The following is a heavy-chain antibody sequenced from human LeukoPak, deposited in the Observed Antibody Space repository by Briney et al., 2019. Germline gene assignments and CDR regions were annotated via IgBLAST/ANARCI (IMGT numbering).Heavy chain of an antibody. D-gene: IGHD6-13*01. CDR3: ARDGAAAGKGNWFDP. V-gene: IGHV1-69*05. Sequence: GASVKVSCKASGGTFSSYAISWVRQAPGQGLEWMGGIIPIFGTANYAQKFQGRVTITTDESTSTAYMELSSLRSEDTAVYYCARDGAAAGKGNWFDPWGQGTLVTVSS. J-gene: IGHJ5*02. CDR1: GGTFSSYA. CDR2: IIPIFGTA.